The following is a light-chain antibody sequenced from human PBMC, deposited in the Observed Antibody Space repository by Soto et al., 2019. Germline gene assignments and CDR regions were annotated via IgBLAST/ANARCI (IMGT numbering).Light chain of an antibody. CDR3: QQYTDKWT. J-gene: IGKJ1*01. CDR1: QSISSW. CDR2: KAS. Sequence: DIQMTQSPSTLSASVGDRVTITCRASQSISSWLAWYQQKPGQAPKLLIYKASTLQSGVPSRFSGSGSGTEFTLAISSLQPDDSATYYCQQYTDKWTFGQGTKVDXK. V-gene: IGKV1-5*03.